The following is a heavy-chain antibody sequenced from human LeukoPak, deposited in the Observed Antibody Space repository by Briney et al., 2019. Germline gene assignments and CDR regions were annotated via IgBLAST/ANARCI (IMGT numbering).Heavy chain of an antibody. CDR3: TRVIQVIHPGY. CDR1: GYTFTSYG. V-gene: IGHV1-18*01. J-gene: IGHJ4*02. D-gene: IGHD2-21*01. Sequence: ASVKVSCKASGYTFTSYGISWVRQAPGQGLEWMGWISAYNGNTNYARKLQDRVTMTTDTSTSTAYMELSRLRSDDTAVYYCTRVIQVIHPGYWGQGTLVTVSS. CDR2: ISAYNGNT.